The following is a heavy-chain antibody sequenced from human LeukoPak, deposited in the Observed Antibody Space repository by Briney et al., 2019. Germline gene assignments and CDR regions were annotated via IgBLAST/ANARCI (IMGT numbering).Heavy chain of an antibody. Sequence: AGGSLRLSCTASGFTFGDYTMSWFRQAPGKGLEWVSFIRSKAYGGTTEDAASVKGRFATSRDDSKSIAYLQMNSLKTEDTALYYCIRGGANSPFDYWGQGTLVTVSS. CDR2: IRSKAYGGTT. D-gene: IGHD1-1*01. CDR3: IRGGANSPFDY. CDR1: GFTFGDYT. J-gene: IGHJ4*02. V-gene: IGHV3-49*03.